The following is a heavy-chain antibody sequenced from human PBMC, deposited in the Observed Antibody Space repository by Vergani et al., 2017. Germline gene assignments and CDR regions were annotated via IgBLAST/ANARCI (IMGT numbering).Heavy chain of an antibody. CDR1: GGSVSSGSYY. CDR3: AREAYSGSYYYYYGMDV. CDR2: IYYSGST. Sequence: QVQLQESGPGLVKPSETLSLTCTVSGGSVSSGSYYWSWIRQPAGKGLEWIGYIYYSGSTNYNPSLKSRVTISVDTCKNQFSLKLSSVTAADTAVYYCAREAYSGSYYYYYGMDVWGQGTTVTVSS. V-gene: IGHV4-61*10. J-gene: IGHJ6*02. D-gene: IGHD1-26*01.